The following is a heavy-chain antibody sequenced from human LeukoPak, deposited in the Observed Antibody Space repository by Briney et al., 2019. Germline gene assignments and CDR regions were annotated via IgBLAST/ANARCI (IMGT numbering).Heavy chain of an antibody. CDR2: IYHSGST. V-gene: IGHV4-38-2*02. D-gene: IGHD5-24*01. J-gene: IGHJ4*02. CDR3: ASGPAGGWLQFKDFDY. CDR1: GYSISSGYY. Sequence: PSETLSLTCTVSGYSISSGYYWGWIRQPPGKGLEWIGSIYHSGSTYYNPSLKSRVTISVDTSKNQFSLKLSSVTAADTAVYYCASGPAGGWLQFKDFDYWGQGTLVTVSS.